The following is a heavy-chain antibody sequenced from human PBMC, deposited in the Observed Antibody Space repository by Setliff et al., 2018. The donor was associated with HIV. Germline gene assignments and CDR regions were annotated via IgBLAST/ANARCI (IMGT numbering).Heavy chain of an antibody. D-gene: IGHD1-1*01. CDR1: GFTFDDYG. CDR2: INWNGGNT. CDR3: ARGTGSPNYYYYYMDV. J-gene: IGHJ6*03. V-gene: IGHV3-20*04. Sequence: GGSLRLSCAASGFTFDDYGMSWVRQAPGKGLEWVSGINWNGGNTGYADSVKGRFTISRDNAKNSLYLQMNSLRAEDTALYYCARGTGSPNYYYYYMDVWGKGTTVTVSS.